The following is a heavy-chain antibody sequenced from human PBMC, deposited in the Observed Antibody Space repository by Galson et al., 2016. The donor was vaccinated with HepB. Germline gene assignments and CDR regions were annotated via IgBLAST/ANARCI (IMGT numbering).Heavy chain of an antibody. V-gene: IGHV3-9*01. CDR3: AKELQITTSAPYYYYGMDV. J-gene: IGHJ6*02. D-gene: IGHD3-16*01. Sequence: SLRLSCAASGFNFENYGMYWVRQGPGKGLEWVAGISWNSGSIGYAGSVRGRFTVSRDNARHSLYLQMNSLRGEDTALYYCAKELQITTSAPYYYYGMDVWGQGTMVTVSS. CDR1: GFNFENYG. CDR2: ISWNSGSI.